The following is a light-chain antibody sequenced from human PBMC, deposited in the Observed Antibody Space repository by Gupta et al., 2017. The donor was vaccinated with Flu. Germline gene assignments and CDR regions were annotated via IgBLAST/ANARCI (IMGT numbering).Light chain of an antibody. CDR2: GIT. CDR3: QSKPSSKSGLV. Sequence: VTISCTGSNSYIGGGNDVPWYQQHPRADHNFRVYGITNRYSGVAARFSGSKCGSAATLTNTWLQAEDAADYDLQSKPSSKSGLVFGGGTRRTVL. V-gene: IGLV1-40*01. J-gene: IGLJ2*01. CDR1: NSYIGGGND.